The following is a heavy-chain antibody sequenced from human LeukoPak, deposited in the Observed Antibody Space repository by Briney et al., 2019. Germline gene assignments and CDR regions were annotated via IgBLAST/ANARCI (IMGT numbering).Heavy chain of an antibody. CDR1: GGSISSSSYY. CDR3: ARDPQHHGREPHAFDI. J-gene: IGHJ3*02. CDR2: IYYSGST. V-gene: IGHV4-39*07. D-gene: IGHD6-13*01. Sequence: SETLSLTCTVSGGSISSSSYYRGWIRQPPGKGLEWIGSIYYSGSTYYNPSLKSRVTISVDTSKNQFSLKLSSVTAADTAVYYCARDPQHHGREPHAFDIWGQGTMVTVSS.